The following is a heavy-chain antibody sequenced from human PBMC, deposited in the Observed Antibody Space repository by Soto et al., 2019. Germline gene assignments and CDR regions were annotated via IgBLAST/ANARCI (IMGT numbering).Heavy chain of an antibody. CDR3: AREYTAWPLAYGLDV. V-gene: IGHV3-21*01. Sequence: GSLRLSCVASGFTFSTYSIHWVRQAPGKGLEWVSSISSRSDIYYANSVKGRFTISRDNAKNSVSLQMNSLRAEDTAVYYCAREYTAWPLAYGLDVWGQGTTVTVSS. CDR2: ISSRSDI. CDR1: GFTFSTYS. J-gene: IGHJ6*02. D-gene: IGHD2-2*02.